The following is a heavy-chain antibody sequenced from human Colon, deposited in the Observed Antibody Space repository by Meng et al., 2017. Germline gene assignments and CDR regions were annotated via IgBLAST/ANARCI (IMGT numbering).Heavy chain of an antibody. CDR2: INPRTGDT. V-gene: IGHV1-2*06. D-gene: IGHD2-15*01. CDR3: ARESADGGSFYL. CDR1: GYTLY. J-gene: IGHJ4*02. Sequence: QVQLVQSGAEVKKPGAFVTVSCKASGYTLYIHWVRLRPGEGIEWIGRINPRTGDTKSAQSFQGRVTMTRDTSTTTFSMDLRSLTTDDSAIYFCARESADGGSFYLWGQGTLVTVSS.